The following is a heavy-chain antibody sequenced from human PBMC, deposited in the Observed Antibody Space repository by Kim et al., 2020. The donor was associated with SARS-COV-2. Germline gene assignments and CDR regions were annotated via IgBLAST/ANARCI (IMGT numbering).Heavy chain of an antibody. CDR1: GGSISSSSYY. J-gene: IGHJ6*01. D-gene: IGHD3-9*01. V-gene: IGHV4-39*01. CDR3: AREVQLRDFDWSYYYYG. CDR2: IEYSGST. Sequence: AETLSLTCTVSGGSISSSSYYWGWIRQPPGKGLEWIGSIEYSGSTYYNPSLKSRVTISVDTSKNQVSLKLSSVTAADTAVYYCAREVQLRDFDWSYYYYG.